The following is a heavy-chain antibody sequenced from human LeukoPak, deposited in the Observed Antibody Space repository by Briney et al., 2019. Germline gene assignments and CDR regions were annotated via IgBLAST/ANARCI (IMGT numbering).Heavy chain of an antibody. V-gene: IGHV1-18*01. Sequence: ASVKVSFKASGYTFTSYGISWVRQAPGQGLEWMGWISAYNGNTNYAQKLQGRVTMTTDTSTSTAYMELRSLRSDDTAVYYCARDRRRRYSSSWDFDYWGQGTLVTVSS. D-gene: IGHD6-13*01. CDR2: ISAYNGNT. CDR1: GYTFTSYG. CDR3: ARDRRRRYSSSWDFDY. J-gene: IGHJ4*02.